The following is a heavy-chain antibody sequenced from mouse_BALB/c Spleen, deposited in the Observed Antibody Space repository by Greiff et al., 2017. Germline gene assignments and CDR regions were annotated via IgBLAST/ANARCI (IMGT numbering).Heavy chain of an antibody. D-gene: IGHD1-1*01. CDR1: GFAFSSYD. V-gene: IGHV5-12-1*01. J-gene: IGHJ2*01. CDR2: ISSGGGST. CDR3: ARQGITTVVATRYYFDY. Sequence: EVNVVESGGGLVKPGGSLKLSCAASGFAFSSYDMSWVRQTPEKRLEWVAYISSGGGSTYYPDTVKGRFTISRDNAKNTLYLQMSSLKSEDTAMYYCARQGITTVVATRYYFDYWGQGTTLTVSS.